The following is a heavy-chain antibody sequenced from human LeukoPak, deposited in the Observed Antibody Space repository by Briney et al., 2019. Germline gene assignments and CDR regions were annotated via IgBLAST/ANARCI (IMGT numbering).Heavy chain of an antibody. CDR3: VRSVGDILTGNFHFDY. V-gene: IGHV4-30-4*08. Sequence: SQTLSLTCTVSGGSISSGDYYWSWIRQPPGKGLEWIGYIYYSGSTYYNPSLKSRVTISVDTSKNQFSLQLSPVTAADTAAYYCVRSVGDILTGNFHFDYCGQGTQGTVSS. D-gene: IGHD3-9*01. CDR2: IYYSGST. J-gene: IGHJ4*02. CDR1: GGSISSGDYY.